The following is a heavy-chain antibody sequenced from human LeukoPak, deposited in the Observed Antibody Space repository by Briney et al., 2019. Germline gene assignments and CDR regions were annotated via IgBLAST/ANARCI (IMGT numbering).Heavy chain of an antibody. D-gene: IGHD2-21*01. CDR3: ARVVSILWWRRFYYYMDV. CDR1: GYTFTSYD. J-gene: IGHJ6*03. CDR2: MNHNSGNT. V-gene: IGHV1-8*03. Sequence: ASVKVSCKASGYTFTSYDINWVRQATGQGLEWMGWMNHNSGNTGYAQKFQGRATITRNTSISTAYMELSSLRSEDTAVYYCARVVSILWWRRFYYYMDVWGKGTTVTVSS.